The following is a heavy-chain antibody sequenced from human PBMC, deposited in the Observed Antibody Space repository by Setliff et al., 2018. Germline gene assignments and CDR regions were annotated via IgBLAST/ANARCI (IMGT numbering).Heavy chain of an antibody. J-gene: IGHJ4*02. CDR1: GFTFNRFA. Sequence: PGGSLRLSCAASGFTFNRFAMSWVRRTPGKGLEWVSAINHSGGSTYYADPMTGRFTISRDNSTNTLYLQMNSLRAEDTAVYYCAKDDAGYCSGGNCYAPFDYWGQGTLVTVSS. CDR2: INHSGGST. CDR3: AKDDAGYCSGGNCYAPFDY. D-gene: IGHD2-15*01. V-gene: IGHV3-23*01.